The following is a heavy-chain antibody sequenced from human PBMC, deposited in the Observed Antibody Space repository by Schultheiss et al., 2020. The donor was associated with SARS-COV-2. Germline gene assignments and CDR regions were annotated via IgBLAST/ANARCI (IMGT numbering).Heavy chain of an antibody. CDR2: IGTAGDT. J-gene: IGHJ4*02. CDR1: GFTFSSYD. Sequence: GGSLRLSCAASGFTFSSYDMHWVRQATGKGLEWVSVIGTAGDTYYAGSVKGRFTISRENAKNSLYLQMNSLRDGDTAVYYCAPYCGGDCYEFDYWGQGTLVTVSS. CDR3: APYCGGDCYEFDY. D-gene: IGHD2-21*02. V-gene: IGHV3-13*01.